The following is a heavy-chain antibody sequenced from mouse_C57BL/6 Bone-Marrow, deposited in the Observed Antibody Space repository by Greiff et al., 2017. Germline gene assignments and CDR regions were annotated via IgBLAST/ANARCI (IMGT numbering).Heavy chain of an antibody. CDR1: EYEFPSHD. V-gene: IGHV5-2*01. CDR2: INSDGGSH. D-gene: IGHD1-1*01. CDR3: SRLLMDY. Sequence: EVMLVESGGGLVQPGESLKLSCESNEYEFPSHDISWVRKTPEKRLELVAAINSDGGSHYHPDTMERRFIISRDNTMKTLYLQMSSLRSADSALYYCSRLLMDYWGQGTSVPVSS. J-gene: IGHJ4*01.